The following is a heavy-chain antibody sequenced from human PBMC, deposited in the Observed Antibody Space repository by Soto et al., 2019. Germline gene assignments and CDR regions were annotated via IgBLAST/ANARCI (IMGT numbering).Heavy chain of an antibody. CDR2: IIPTLDKA. D-gene: IGHD5-12*01. CDR3: ARDSPIGSTFSGYDAIDH. Sequence: QVQLVQSGAEVKKPGSSVKVSCKASGGTFSTSTFSWVRQAPGQGLEWMGRIIPTLDKADYTQKFEDRVAITAEQSASTAYMELSNLRSEDTAVYFCARDSPIGSTFSGYDAIDHWGQGTLVTVSS. CDR1: GGTFSTST. J-gene: IGHJ4*02. V-gene: IGHV1-69*08.